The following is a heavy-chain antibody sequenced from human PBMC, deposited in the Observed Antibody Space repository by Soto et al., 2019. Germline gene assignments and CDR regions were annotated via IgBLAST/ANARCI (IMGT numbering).Heavy chain of an antibody. CDR1: GFTFSSYG. J-gene: IGHJ5*02. Sequence: GGFLRLSCAASGFTFSSYGRSWVRQAPGKGLEWVSAISGSGGSTYYADSVKGRFTISRDNSKNTLYLQMNSLRAEDTAVYYCAKPAAVTGDWFGPWGQGTLVTVSS. D-gene: IGHD6-13*01. CDR2: ISGSGGST. V-gene: IGHV3-23*01. CDR3: AKPAAVTGDWFGP.